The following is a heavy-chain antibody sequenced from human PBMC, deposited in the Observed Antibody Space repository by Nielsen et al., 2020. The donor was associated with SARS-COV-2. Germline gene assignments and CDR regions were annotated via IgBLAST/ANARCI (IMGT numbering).Heavy chain of an antibody. J-gene: IGHJ6*02. CDR3: ARYYDSSGYYPLGYYYYGMDV. Sequence: GESLKISCAASGFTFSDYYMSWIRQAPGKGLEWVSYISSSSSYTNYADSVKGRFTISRDNAKNSLYLQMNSLRDEDTAVYYCARYYDSSGYYPLGYYYYGMDVWGQGTTVTVSS. CDR1: GFTFSDYY. V-gene: IGHV3-11*06. CDR2: ISSSSSYT. D-gene: IGHD3-22*01.